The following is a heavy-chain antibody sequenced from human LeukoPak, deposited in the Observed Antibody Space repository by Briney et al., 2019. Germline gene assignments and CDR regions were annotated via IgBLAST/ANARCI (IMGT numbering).Heavy chain of an antibody. J-gene: IGHJ4*02. V-gene: IGHV3-74*01. D-gene: IGHD6-19*01. Sequence: GGSLRLSCAASGFTFSAYWMHWVRQAPGKGLVWVSRVKYDGSTTTYADSVKGRFTISRDNAKNILYLQMNSLRVEDTAVYYCARADMAVVPVFDYWGQGTLVTVSS. CDR2: VKYDGSTT. CDR1: GFTFSAYW. CDR3: ARADMAVVPVFDY.